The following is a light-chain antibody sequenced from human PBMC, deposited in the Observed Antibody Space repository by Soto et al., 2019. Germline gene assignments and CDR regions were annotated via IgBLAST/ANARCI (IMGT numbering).Light chain of an antibody. Sequence: EIVLTQSPGTLSLSPGERATLSCRASQSVSSRYLAWYQQKPGQAPRLLISGASTRASGVPARFSGSGSGTEFTLTISSLQSEDFAVYYCQQYNSWPPSITFGQGTRLEIK. CDR1: QSVSSRY. V-gene: IGKV3-15*01. CDR3: QQYNSWPPSIT. J-gene: IGKJ5*01. CDR2: GAS.